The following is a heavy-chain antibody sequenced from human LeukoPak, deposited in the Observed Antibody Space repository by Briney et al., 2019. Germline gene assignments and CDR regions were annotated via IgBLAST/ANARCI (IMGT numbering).Heavy chain of an antibody. CDR3: ARECCGSGYSDDAFDI. Sequence: ASVKVSCKASGYTFTGYYMHWVRQAPGQGLEWMGWINPNSGGTNYAQKFQGRVTMTRDTSISTAYMELSRLRSDDTAVYYCARECCGSGYSDDAFDIWGQGTMVTVSS. V-gene: IGHV1-2*02. CDR1: GYTFTGYY. CDR2: INPNSGGT. D-gene: IGHD3-22*01. J-gene: IGHJ3*02.